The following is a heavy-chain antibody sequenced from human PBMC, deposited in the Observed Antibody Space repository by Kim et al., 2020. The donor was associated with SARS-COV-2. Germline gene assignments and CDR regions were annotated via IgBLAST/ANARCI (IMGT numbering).Heavy chain of an antibody. CDR1: GFTFSSYG. Sequence: GGSLRLSCAASGFTFSSYGMHWVRQAPGKGLEWVAVIWYDGSNKYYADSVKGRFTISRDNSKNTLYLQMNSLRAEDTAVYYCAREGYGDYSGPLDYWGQGTLVTVSS. D-gene: IGHD4-17*01. CDR3: AREGYGDYSGPLDY. V-gene: IGHV3-33*01. CDR2: IWYDGSNK. J-gene: IGHJ4*02.